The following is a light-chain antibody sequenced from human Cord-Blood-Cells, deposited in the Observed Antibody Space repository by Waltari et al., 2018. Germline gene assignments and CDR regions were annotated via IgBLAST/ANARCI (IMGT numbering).Light chain of an antibody. J-gene: IGKJ1*01. CDR1: QSITSW. Sequence: DIQMTQSPSTLSASVGDRVTITCRASQSITSWLAWYPPKPGKAPKLLIYDAPSLESGVPSRFSGSGSGTEFTLTISSLQPDDFATYYCQQYNSYTWTFGQGTKVEIK. CDR3: QQYNSYTWT. V-gene: IGKV1-5*01. CDR2: DAP.